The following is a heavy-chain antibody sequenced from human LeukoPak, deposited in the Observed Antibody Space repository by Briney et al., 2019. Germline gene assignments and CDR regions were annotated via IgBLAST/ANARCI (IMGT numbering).Heavy chain of an antibody. CDR3: AKKRSSGGATQFDY. J-gene: IGHJ4*02. CDR1: GFTFSSYG. D-gene: IGHD2-15*01. V-gene: IGHV3-23*01. Sequence: GGSLRLSCVASGFTFSSYGISWARQAPGKGLEWVSSTSGSGDDTYYADSVKGRFTLSRDNSKNTLYLQMNSLRADDTAVYYCAKKRSSGGATQFDYWGQGTLVTVSS. CDR2: TSGSGDDT.